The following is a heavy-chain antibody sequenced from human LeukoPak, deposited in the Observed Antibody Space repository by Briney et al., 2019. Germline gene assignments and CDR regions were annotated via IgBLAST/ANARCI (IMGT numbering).Heavy chain of an antibody. J-gene: IGHJ3*01. CDR3: AGFFYVNSPEAFDL. CDR2: FIPIYGSP. Sequence: ASVKVSCTASGGGFTFTSHAITWVRQAPGQGLEWMAGFIPIYGSPIYAQKLQGRVTMTSDESTRTVYRELSSLRSEDTAVYYCAGFFYVNSPEAFDLWGQGTMVTVSS. V-gene: IGHV1-69*01. CDR1: GGGFTFTSHA. D-gene: IGHD2/OR15-2a*01.